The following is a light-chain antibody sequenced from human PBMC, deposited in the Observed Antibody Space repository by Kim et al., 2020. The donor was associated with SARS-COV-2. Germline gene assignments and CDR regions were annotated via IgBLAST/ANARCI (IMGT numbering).Light chain of an antibody. V-gene: IGKV1-27*01. J-gene: IGKJ1*01. CDR3: QKCDSAPWT. Sequence: ESVGDRVTITCRASQDISNYLAWFQLKPGNAPKLLIYAVSALQPGVPSRFSGSGSGTDFTLTVTSLQPEDVATYYCQKCDSAPWTFGQGTKVDIK. CDR1: QDISNY. CDR2: AVS.